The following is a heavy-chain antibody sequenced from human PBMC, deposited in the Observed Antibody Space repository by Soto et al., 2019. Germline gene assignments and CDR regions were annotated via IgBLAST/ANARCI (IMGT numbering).Heavy chain of an antibody. CDR1: GLTFSEHY. Sequence: PAGSLRLSCAASGLTFSEHYMDWVRQAPGKGLEWVGRVKNKANSYTTEYAASVKGRCTISRDDSRNLLFLQMNSLETDYTALYYCTRVRLGAPTRYFDYWGQGALVTVSS. CDR3: TRVRLGAPTRYFDY. V-gene: IGHV3-72*01. CDR2: VKNKANSYTT. D-gene: IGHD2-15*01. J-gene: IGHJ4*02.